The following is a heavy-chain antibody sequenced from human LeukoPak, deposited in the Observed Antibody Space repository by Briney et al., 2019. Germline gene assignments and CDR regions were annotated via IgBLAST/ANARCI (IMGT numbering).Heavy chain of an antibody. CDR1: GGSISSYY. V-gene: IGHV4-4*07. CDR3: AREEGLSGSNDY. J-gene: IGHJ4*02. Sequence: SETLSLTCTVSGGSISSYYGSWIRQPAGKGLEWIGRIYTSGSTNYNLSLKSRVTMSVDTSKNQFSLKLSSVTAADTAVYYCAREEGLSGSNDYWGQGTLVTVSS. D-gene: IGHD3-22*01. CDR2: IYTSGST.